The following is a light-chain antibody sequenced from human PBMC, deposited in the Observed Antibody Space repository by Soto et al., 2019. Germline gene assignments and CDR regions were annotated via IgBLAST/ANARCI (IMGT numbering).Light chain of an antibody. V-gene: IGKV3-11*01. Sequence: EIVLTRSPATLSLSPGKRASLSCRASQNISNYLIWYQQKPGQAPRRLIYDVSNRATGIPARFSGSGSGTDFTLTISSLEPEDFAVYYCQQRSNWPRTFGQGTKVEIK. J-gene: IGKJ1*01. CDR2: DVS. CDR1: QNISNY. CDR3: QQRSNWPRT.